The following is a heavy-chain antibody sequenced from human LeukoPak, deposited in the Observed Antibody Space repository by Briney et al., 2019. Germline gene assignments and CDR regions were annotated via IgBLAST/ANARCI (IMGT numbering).Heavy chain of an antibody. Sequence: GRSLRLSCAASGFTFSSYGMHWVRQAPGKGLEWVAVISYDGSNKYYADSVKGRFTISRDNSKNTLYLQMNSLRAEDTAVYYCAKDGHVGSYPDYWGQGTLVTVSS. CDR2: ISYDGSNK. CDR1: GFTFSSYG. D-gene: IGHD1-26*01. V-gene: IGHV3-30*18. J-gene: IGHJ4*02. CDR3: AKDGHVGSYPDY.